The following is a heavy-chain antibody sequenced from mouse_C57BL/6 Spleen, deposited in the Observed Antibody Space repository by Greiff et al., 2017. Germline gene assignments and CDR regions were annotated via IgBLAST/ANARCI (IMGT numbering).Heavy chain of an antibody. CDR1: GYSITSGYD. J-gene: IGHJ4*01. V-gene: IGHV3-1*01. CDR3: ARDEGNYPYYYAMDY. Sequence: EVQLVESGPGMVKPSQSLSLTCTVTGYSITSGYDWHWIRHFPGNKLDWMGYISYSGSTNYNPSLKSRISITHDTSKNHFFLKLNSVTTEDTATYYCARDEGNYPYYYAMDYWGQGTSVTVSS. CDR2: ISYSGST. D-gene: IGHD2-1*01.